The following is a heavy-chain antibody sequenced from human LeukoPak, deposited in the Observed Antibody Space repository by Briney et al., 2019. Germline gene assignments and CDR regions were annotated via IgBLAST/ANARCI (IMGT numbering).Heavy chain of an antibody. V-gene: IGHV4-61*01. J-gene: IGHJ4*02. CDR2: IYYTGST. CDR3: ARKIDSSGYFS. CDR1: GGSVSSGSFY. D-gene: IGHD3-22*01. Sequence: SETLSLTCTVSGGSVSSGSFYWSWIRQTPGKGLEWIGYIYYTGSTNYNPSLKSRVTISVDTSKNQFSLKLSSVTAVDTAIYYCARKIDSSGYFSWGQGILVTVSS.